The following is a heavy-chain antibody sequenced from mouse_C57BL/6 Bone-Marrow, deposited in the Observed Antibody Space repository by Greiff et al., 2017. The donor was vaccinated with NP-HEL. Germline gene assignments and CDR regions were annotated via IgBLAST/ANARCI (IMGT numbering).Heavy chain of an antibody. Sequence: VQLQQSGPELVKPGASVKISYKASGYSFTGYYMHWVKQSSEKSLEWIGEINPSTGGTSYNQKFKGKATLTVDKSSSTAYMQLKSLTSEDSAVYYCAREGKNWYFDVWGTGTTVTVSS. CDR1: GYSFTGYY. V-gene: IGHV1-43*01. CDR3: AREGKNWYFDV. J-gene: IGHJ1*03. CDR2: INPSTGGT.